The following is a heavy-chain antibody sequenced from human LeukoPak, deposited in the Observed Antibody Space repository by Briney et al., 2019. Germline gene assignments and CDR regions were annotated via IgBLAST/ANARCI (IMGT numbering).Heavy chain of an antibody. CDR1: GGSISSSGYY. V-gene: IGHV4-39*01. D-gene: IGHD1-26*01. Sequence: SETLSLTCTVSGGSISSSGYYWGWIRQPPGKGREWIASIYDSGSTYYNLSLKSRVTISVDTSKNQLSLKLSSLTAADTAVYYCARHEYSRSYYGLSWFDPWGQGTLVTVSS. J-gene: IGHJ5*02. CDR2: IYDSGST. CDR3: ARHEYSRSYYGLSWFDP.